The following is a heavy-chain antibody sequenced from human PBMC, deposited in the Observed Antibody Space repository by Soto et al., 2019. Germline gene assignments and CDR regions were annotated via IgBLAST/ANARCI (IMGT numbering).Heavy chain of an antibody. D-gene: IGHD2-2*02. Sequence: GGSLRLSCAASGFTFCSYWMSWVRQAPGKGLEWVANIKQDGSEKYYVDSVKGRFTISRDNAKNSLYLQMNSLRAEDTAVYYCAREGYCSSTSCYTENWFDPWGQGTLVTVSS. CDR2: IKQDGSEK. J-gene: IGHJ5*02. CDR3: AREGYCSSTSCYTENWFDP. V-gene: IGHV3-7*03. CDR1: GFTFCSYW.